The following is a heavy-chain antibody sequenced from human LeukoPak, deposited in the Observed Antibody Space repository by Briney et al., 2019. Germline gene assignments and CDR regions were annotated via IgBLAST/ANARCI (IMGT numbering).Heavy chain of an antibody. CDR2: IKQDGSEK. CDR1: GFTFSSYW. V-gene: IGHV3-7*01. CDR3: AKDLKWLVPGY. Sequence: GGSLRLSCAVSGFTFSSYWMSWVRQAPGKGLEWVANIKQDGSEKYYVDSVKGRFTISRDNSKNTLYLQMNSLRAEDTAVYYCAKDLKWLVPGYWGQGTLVTVSS. J-gene: IGHJ4*02. D-gene: IGHD6-19*01.